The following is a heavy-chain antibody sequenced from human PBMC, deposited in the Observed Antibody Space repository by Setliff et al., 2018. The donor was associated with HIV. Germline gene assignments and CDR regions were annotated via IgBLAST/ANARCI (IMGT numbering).Heavy chain of an antibody. CDR1: GYTFTDYY. V-gene: IGHV1-2*02. CDR3: ARSTTAD. J-gene: IGHJ4*02. D-gene: IGHD4-17*01. Sequence: ASVKVSCKASGYTFTDYYIHWVRQAPGQGLEWMGWIYPNTGGTNYAQKFQGRVTMTRDTSISTAYMELSRLRSDETAVYYCARSTTADGGQGTMVTVSS. CDR2: IYPNTGGT.